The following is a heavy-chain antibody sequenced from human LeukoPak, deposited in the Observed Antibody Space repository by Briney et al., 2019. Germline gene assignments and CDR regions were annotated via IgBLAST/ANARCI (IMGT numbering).Heavy chain of an antibody. CDR1: GFTFSDYY. V-gene: IGHV3-11*01. CDR3: ARGASSSSHMDV. D-gene: IGHD6-13*01. Sequence: GSLRLSCAASGFTFSDYYMSWIRPAPGKGLEWVSYISSSGSTIYYADSVKGRFTISRDNAKNSLYLQMNSLRAEDTALYYCARGASSSSHMDVWGKGTTVTVSS. J-gene: IGHJ6*03. CDR2: ISSSGSTI.